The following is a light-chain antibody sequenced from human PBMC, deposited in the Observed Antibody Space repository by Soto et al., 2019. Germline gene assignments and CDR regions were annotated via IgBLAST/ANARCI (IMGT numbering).Light chain of an antibody. V-gene: IGKV3-11*01. J-gene: IGKJ4*01. CDR3: QPRSTVVT. CDR2: DAS. Sequence: EIVLTQSPATLSLSPGERATLSCRASQSVSSYLAWYQQKPGQAPRLLIYDASNRATGIPARFSGSGSGTDFTHTLISLEPEDFAVYYCQPRSTVVTFGGATKVEIK. CDR1: QSVSSY.